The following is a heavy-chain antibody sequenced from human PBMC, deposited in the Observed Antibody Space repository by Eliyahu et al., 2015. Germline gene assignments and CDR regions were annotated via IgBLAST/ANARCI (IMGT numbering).Heavy chain of an antibody. CDR3: AYSERDIVVVPGAIGWFDP. V-gene: IGHV2-5*02. D-gene: IGHD2-2*02. Sequence: QITLKESGPTLVNPTQTLTLTCTFSGFXLXXSTVGVGWIRQPPGXALEWLALIYWDXNKRYSPSLKSRLTITKDTSKNEVVLTMTDMDPVDTATYYCAYSERDIVVVPGAIGWFDPWGQGILVTVSS. CDR2: IYWDXNK. CDR1: GFXLXXSTVG. J-gene: IGHJ5*02.